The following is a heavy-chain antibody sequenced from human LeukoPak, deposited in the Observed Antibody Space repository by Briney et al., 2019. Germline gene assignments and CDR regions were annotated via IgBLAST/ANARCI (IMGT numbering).Heavy chain of an antibody. Sequence: ASVKVSCKAYGYTFTSYGISWVRQAPGQGLEWMGWISAYNGSTNYAQKLQGRATMTTDTSTSTAYMELRSLRSDDTAVYYCAREGYCTNVVCYRDYWGQGTLVTVSS. CDR2: ISAYNGST. CDR1: GYTFTSYG. CDR3: AREGYCTNVVCYRDY. V-gene: IGHV1-18*01. D-gene: IGHD2-8*01. J-gene: IGHJ4*02.